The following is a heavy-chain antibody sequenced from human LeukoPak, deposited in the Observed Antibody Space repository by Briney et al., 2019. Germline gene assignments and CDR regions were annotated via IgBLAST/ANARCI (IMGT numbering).Heavy chain of an antibody. D-gene: IGHD2/OR15-2a*01. J-gene: IGHJ6*02. CDR3: ARQHNSVYDYYYGMDV. CDR1: GYTFTSYA. V-gene: IGHV1-3*01. Sequence: ASVKVSCEASGYTFTSYAMHWVRQAPGQRLEWMGWINAGNGNTKYSQKFQGRVTITRDTSASTAYMELSSLRSEDTAVYYCARQHNSVYDYYYGMDVWGQGTTVTVSS. CDR2: INAGNGNT.